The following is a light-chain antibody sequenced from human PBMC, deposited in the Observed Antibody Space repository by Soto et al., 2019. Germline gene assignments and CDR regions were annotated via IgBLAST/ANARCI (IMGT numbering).Light chain of an antibody. V-gene: IGKV3D-20*02. J-gene: IGKJ5*01. CDR1: QSVSSGY. Sequence: EIVLTQSPGSLSLSPGERATLSCRASQSVSSGYVAWYQQKPGQSPRLLMYGAGNRASGIPDRFRGSGSGTDFTLTISSLEPEDFAIYYCQQRNYWQVTFGQGTRLEIK. CDR3: QQRNYWQVT. CDR2: GAG.